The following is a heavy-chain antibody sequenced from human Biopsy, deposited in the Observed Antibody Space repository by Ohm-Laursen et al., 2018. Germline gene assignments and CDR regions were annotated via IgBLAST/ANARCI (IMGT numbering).Heavy chain of an antibody. V-gene: IGHV4-31*02. CDR1: GVSINGGRYY. CDR3: ARLGSGDYFPTFFDF. D-gene: IGHD5-12*01. CDR2: IFYSANT. J-gene: IGHJ4*02. Sequence: QTLSLTCAVSGVSINGGRYYWSWIRHHPGKGLEWIGNIFYSANTYYNPSLKSRVTISVDTSKNQFSLKLSSVTAADTAVYYCARLGSGDYFPTFFDFWGQGALVTVSS.